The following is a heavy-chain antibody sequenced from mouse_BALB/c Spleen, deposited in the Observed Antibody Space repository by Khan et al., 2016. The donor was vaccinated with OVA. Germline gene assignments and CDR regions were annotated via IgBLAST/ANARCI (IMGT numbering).Heavy chain of an antibody. CDR3: ARGGYSVFAY. Sequence: QVRLQQSGPELVKPGASLKVSCKASGYKFTDYIIGWVKQSTRQGLEWIGDIFPGSGTPYYNEKFKDQATLTADKSSNTAYMQLSSLTSEDPAVDFCARGGYSVFAYWGQGTLVTVSA. D-gene: IGHD2-14*01. CDR1: GYKFTDYI. J-gene: IGHJ3*01. V-gene: IGHV1-77*01. CDR2: IFPGSGTP.